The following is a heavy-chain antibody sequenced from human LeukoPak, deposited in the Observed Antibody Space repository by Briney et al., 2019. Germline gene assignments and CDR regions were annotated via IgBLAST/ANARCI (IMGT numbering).Heavy chain of an antibody. V-gene: IGHV1-8*01. Sequence: ASVKVSCKASGYTFTSYDINWVRQAPGQGLEWMGWMNPNSGNTGYAQKFQGRVTMTRNTSISTAYMELSSLRSEDTAVYYCARVLVKPLRTNWFDPWGQGTLVTVSS. J-gene: IGHJ5*02. CDR2: MNPNSGNT. CDR1: GYTFTSYD. CDR3: ARVLVKPLRTNWFDP. D-gene: IGHD6-13*01.